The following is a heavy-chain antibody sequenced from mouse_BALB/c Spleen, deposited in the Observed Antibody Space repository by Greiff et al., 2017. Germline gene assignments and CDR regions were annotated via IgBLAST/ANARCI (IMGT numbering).Heavy chain of an antibody. J-gene: IGHJ3*01. V-gene: IGHV3-6*02. CDR1: GYSITSGYY. CDR2: ISYDGSN. CDR3: ARDSSGFAY. D-gene: IGHD3-1*01. Sequence: EVQLVESGPGLVKPSQSLSLTCSVTGYSITSGYYWNWIRQFPGNKLEWMGYISYDGSNNYNPSLKNRISITRDTSKNQFFLKLNSVTTEDTATYYCARDSSGFAYWGQGTLVTVSA.